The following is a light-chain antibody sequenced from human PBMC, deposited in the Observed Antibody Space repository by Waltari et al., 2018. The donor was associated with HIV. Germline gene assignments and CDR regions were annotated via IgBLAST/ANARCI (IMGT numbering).Light chain of an antibody. J-gene: IGKJ2*01. CDR2: KFS. CDR1: QCLVFTDGNTY. CDR3: MQVRFWPHT. Sequence: EVLMAQSPHCLTVTVGQSAAISCKSNQCLVFTDGNTYFLWLQQRPGQSQRRLIYKFSHRDSGVPGRFSGSVSATDITLKISGLQAEDVAIYFCMQVRFWPHTLRQVTKLEIK. V-gene: IGKV2-30*01.